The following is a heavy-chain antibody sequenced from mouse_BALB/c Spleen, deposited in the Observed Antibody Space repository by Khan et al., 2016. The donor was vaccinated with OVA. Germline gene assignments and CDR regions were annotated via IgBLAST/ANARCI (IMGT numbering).Heavy chain of an antibody. V-gene: IGHV1-54*03. D-gene: IGHD2-3*01. Sequence: QVQLQQSGAELVRPGTSVKVSCKASGYAFTNYLIEWVKQRPGQGLEWIGLTNPGSGGSNYNEKFKDKATLTADKSSSTAYIQLSSLTSDDSAVYFCARSGDGYYHWYFDGWGAGTTVTVSS. J-gene: IGHJ1*01. CDR1: GYAFTNYL. CDR2: TNPGSGGS. CDR3: ARSGDGYYHWYFDG.